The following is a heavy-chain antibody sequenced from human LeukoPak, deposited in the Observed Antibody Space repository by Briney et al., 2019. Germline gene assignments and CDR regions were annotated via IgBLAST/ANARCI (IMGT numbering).Heavy chain of an antibody. J-gene: IGHJ5*02. Sequence: SETLSLTCSVSGGSTSSGGYFWNWIRQLPGKGLECVGYISYSGITYYNPSLKSRITISLDTSKNQFSLKLSSVTAADTAVYYCAANSDILSSEFGSWGQGTLVTVSS. D-gene: IGHD3-9*01. CDR3: AANSDILSSEFGS. CDR2: ISYSGIT. V-gene: IGHV4-31*03. CDR1: GGSTSSGGYF.